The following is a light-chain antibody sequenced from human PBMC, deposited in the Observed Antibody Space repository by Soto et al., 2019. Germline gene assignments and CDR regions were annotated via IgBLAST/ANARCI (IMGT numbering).Light chain of an antibody. J-gene: IGKJ5*01. CDR1: QTFATFW. CDR2: GAS. CDR3: QHYDRSPPVT. Sequence: EIVLTQSPGTLSLSPGETATLSCRASQTFATFWLAWYQQRPGQPPRLLIYGASSRATGIPDRFSATGSGTDFTLTISSLEPEDFAVYYCQHYDRSPPVTFGQGTRLEIK. V-gene: IGKV3-20*01.